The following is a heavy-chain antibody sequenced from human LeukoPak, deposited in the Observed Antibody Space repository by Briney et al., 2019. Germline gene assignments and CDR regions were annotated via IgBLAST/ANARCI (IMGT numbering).Heavy chain of an antibody. Sequence: PGRSLRLSCAASGFTFSSYAMPWVRQAPGQGLEWVSDISYDGSNIYYAASVKGRFTISRDNSKNMLYLQINSLRDADTAVYYCGRDGVRSVVVPAAPYDYWGQGTLVTVSS. D-gene: IGHD2-2*01. CDR3: GRDGVRSVVVPAAPYDY. V-gene: IGHV3-30*04. CDR1: GFTFSSYA. J-gene: IGHJ4*02. CDR2: ISYDGSNI.